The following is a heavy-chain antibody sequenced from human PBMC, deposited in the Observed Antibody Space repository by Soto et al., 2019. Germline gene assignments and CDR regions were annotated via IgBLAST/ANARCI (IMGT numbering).Heavy chain of an antibody. D-gene: IGHD3-3*01. Sequence: GASVKVSCKASGYTFTSYYMHWVRQAPGQGLEWMGIINPSGGSTSYAQKFQGRVTMTRDTSTSTVYMELSSLRPEDTAVYYCARVIQTYYDFWSGIDYWGQGTLVTVS. CDR1: GYTFTSYY. J-gene: IGHJ4*02. CDR3: ARVIQTYYDFWSGIDY. CDR2: INPSGGST. V-gene: IGHV1-46*03.